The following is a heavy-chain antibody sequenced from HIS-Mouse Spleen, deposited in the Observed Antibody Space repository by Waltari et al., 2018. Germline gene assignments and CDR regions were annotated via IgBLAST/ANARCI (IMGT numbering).Heavy chain of an antibody. D-gene: IGHD4-17*01. CDR1: GYTFTSYY. V-gene: IGHV1-46*03. J-gene: IGHJ4*02. Sequence: QVQLVQSGAEVKKPGASVKVSCKASGYTFTSYYMHWVRQAPGQGLEWMGIINPGCGSTSYAQKFQGRVTMTRDTSTSTVYMELSSLRSEDTAVYYCARDWYGGNKKLLSYYFDYWGQGTLVTVSS. CDR3: ARDWYGGNKKLLSYYFDY. CDR2: INPGCGST.